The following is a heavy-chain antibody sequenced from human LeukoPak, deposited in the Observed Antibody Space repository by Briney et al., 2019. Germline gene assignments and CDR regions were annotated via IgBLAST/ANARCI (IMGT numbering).Heavy chain of an antibody. D-gene: IGHD4-17*01. CDR3: ARSPTYGDYYYYYMDV. V-gene: IGHV3-23*01. Sequence: GGSLRLSCAASGFTFSSYGMSWVRQAPGKGLEWVSAISGSGGSTYYADSVKGRFTISRDNSKNTLYLQMNSLRAEDTAVYYCARSPTYGDYYYYYMDVWGKGTTVTVSS. CDR2: ISGSGGST. J-gene: IGHJ6*03. CDR1: GFTFSSYG.